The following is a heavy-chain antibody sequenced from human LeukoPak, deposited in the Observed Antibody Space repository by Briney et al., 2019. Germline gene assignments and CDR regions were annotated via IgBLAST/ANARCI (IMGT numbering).Heavy chain of an antibody. CDR1: GFTFSSYA. V-gene: IGHV3-23*01. D-gene: IGHD3-22*01. CDR3: AKDTQYYYDSRGSFDY. Sequence: PGGSLRLSCAASGFTFSSYAMSWVRQAPGKGLEWVSAISGSGGSTYYADSVKGRFTISRDNSKNTLYLQMNSLRAEDTAVYYCAKDTQYYYDSRGSFDYWGQGTLVTVSS. J-gene: IGHJ4*02. CDR2: ISGSGGST.